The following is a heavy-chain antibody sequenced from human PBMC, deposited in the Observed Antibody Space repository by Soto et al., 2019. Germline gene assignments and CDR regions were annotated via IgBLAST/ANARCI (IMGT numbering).Heavy chain of an antibody. Sequence: EVQLVESGGGLVQPGGSLRLSCEASGFTFSNYWMSWVRQAPGKGLEWVANIKQDGSEKYHVDYVKGRFTISRDNARNSLYLQMNSLRADDTAVYYCARDLYYGSGSPTVDYWGQGTLVTVSS. V-gene: IGHV3-7*01. CDR3: ARDLYYGSGSPTVDY. D-gene: IGHD3-10*01. J-gene: IGHJ4*02. CDR2: IKQDGSEK. CDR1: GFTFSNYW.